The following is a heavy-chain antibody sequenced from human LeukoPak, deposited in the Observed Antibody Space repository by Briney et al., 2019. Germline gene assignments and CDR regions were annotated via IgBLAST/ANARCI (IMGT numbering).Heavy chain of an antibody. Sequence: SETLSLTCTVSDDSISNYYWNWIRQPPGKRLEWIGYVSYTGNFNYNPSLKSRVTISRDTSKNQFSLKLTSVTAADTAVYYCARDLGYYYYYMDVWGKGTTVTVSS. J-gene: IGHJ6*03. CDR1: DDSISNYY. CDR3: ARDLGYYYYYMDV. V-gene: IGHV4-59*01. CDR2: VSYTGNF. D-gene: IGHD3-16*01.